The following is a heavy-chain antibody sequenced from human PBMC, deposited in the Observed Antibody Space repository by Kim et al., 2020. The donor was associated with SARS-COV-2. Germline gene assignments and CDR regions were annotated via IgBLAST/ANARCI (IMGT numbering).Heavy chain of an antibody. V-gene: IGHV4-59*01. Sequence: SETLSLTCTVSGGSMNNYYWSWIRQPPGKGLEWIGYIYNPGSTTYNPSLKSRMSISIDTSNNQFSLKLSSVTAADTALYFCARESFAYNGGRYNSGWNSFDIWGQGTMVTVSS. D-gene: IGHD5-12*01. J-gene: IGHJ3*02. CDR1: GGSMNNYY. CDR2: IYNPGST. CDR3: ARESFAYNGGRYNSGWNSFDI.